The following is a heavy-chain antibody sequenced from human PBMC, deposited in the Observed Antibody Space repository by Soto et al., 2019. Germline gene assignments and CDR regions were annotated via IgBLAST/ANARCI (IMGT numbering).Heavy chain of an antibody. CDR1: GFTFNAYT. V-gene: IGHV3-43*01. D-gene: IGHD3-9*01. J-gene: IGHJ4*02. CDR2: ISWDGGIT. Sequence: PGGSLRLSCAASGFTFNAYTMHWVRQAPGKGLEWVSLISWDGGITYYGDSVKGRFTVSRDNSDNSLYLQMTSLRSDDTAFYYCAKDSYDILTGQKRYFDSWGQGTRVTV. CDR3: AKDSYDILTGQKRYFDS.